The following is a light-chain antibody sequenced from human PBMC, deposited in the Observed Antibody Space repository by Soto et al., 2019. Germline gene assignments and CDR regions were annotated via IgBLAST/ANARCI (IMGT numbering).Light chain of an antibody. J-gene: IGKJ3*01. Sequence: EIVLTQSPGTLSLSPGESATLSCKASESVYINSFARYCQKPGQPPRLLIYGASTRATGIPDRFSGSGSGTDFVLSINRLEVEDSGMYYCQQYGASPFTFGPGTRVDIK. CDR2: GAS. CDR3: QQYGASPFT. CDR1: ESVYINS. V-gene: IGKV3-20*01.